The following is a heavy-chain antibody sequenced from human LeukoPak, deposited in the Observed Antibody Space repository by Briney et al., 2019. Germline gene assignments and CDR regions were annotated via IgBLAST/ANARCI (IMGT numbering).Heavy chain of an antibody. V-gene: IGHV3-74*01. CDR3: AMGAPFDY. D-gene: IGHD3-16*01. CDR2: INIDGSST. Sequence: TGGSLRLSCAASGFTFSSYWMHWVRQAPGKGLVWVSRINIDGSSTSYADSVKGRFTISRDNAKNTLYLQMNSLRAEDTAVYYCAMGAPFDYWGQGTLVTVSS. CDR1: GFTFSSYW. J-gene: IGHJ4*02.